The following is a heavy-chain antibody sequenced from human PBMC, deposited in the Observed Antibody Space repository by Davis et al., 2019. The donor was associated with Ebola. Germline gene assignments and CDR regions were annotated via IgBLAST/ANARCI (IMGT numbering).Heavy chain of an antibody. D-gene: IGHD3-3*01. J-gene: IGHJ4*02. V-gene: IGHV3-30*02. CDR2: IWYDGSNK. CDR3: AKDLAAYYDFWSGYHDY. Sequence: GESLKISCAASGFTFSSYGMHWVRQAPGKGLEWVAVIWYDGSNKYYADSVKGRFTISRDNSKNTLYLQMNSLRAEDTAVYYCAKDLAAYYDFWSGYHDYWGQGTLVTVSS. CDR1: GFTFSSYG.